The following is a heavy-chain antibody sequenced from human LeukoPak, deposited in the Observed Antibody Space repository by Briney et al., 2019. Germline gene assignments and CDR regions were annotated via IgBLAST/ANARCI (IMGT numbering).Heavy chain of an antibody. CDR3: ARSYSSGRPDS. CDR1: GYTFTSYA. Sequence: ASVKVSCKASGYTFTSYAITWVRQAPGQGLEWMGWITGYNTNTNYAQKLQGRVTMTTDTSTSTAYMELRSLRSDDTAVYYCARSYSSGRPDSWGQGTLVTVSS. J-gene: IGHJ5*01. V-gene: IGHV1-18*01. D-gene: IGHD6-19*01. CDR2: ITGYNTNT.